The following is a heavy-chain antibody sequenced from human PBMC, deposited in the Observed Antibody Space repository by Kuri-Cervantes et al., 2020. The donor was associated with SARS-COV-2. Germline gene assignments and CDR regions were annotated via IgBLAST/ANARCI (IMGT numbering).Heavy chain of an antibody. CDR2: IIPIFGIA. CDR1: RGTFSSYV. CDR3: PRVWYYYDSSGPSWYYYYGMDV. D-gene: IGHD3-22*01. V-gene: IGHV1-69*04. Sequence: SVQVSCMASRGTFSSYVISWLRPAPGQGLGWMGRIIPIFGIANYVQKFQGRVTITTDKYTRKAYMELSSLRSEDTAVYYCPRVWYYYDSSGPSWYYYYGMDVWGQGTTVTVSS. J-gene: IGHJ6*02.